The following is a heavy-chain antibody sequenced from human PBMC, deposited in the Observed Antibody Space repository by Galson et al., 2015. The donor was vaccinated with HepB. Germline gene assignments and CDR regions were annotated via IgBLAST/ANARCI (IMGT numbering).Heavy chain of an antibody. D-gene: IGHD6-13*01. CDR2: IYPSDSNT. CDR1: GYSFTNYW. CDR3: ARHVASSSWRHFDY. Sequence: QSGAEVKKPGESLKISCKGSGYSFTNYWIGWVRQMPGKGLEYMGIIYPSDSNTRYSPSFQGQVTISVDKSISTAYLQWSSLKASDTAMYYCARHVASSSWRHFDYWGQGTLVTVSS. V-gene: IGHV5-51*01. J-gene: IGHJ4*02.